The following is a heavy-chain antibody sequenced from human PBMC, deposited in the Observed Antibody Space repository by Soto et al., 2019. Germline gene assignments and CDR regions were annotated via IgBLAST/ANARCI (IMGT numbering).Heavy chain of an antibody. J-gene: IGHJ6*03. Sequence: SETLSLTCAVYGGSFSGYYWSWIRQPPGKGLEWIGEINHSGSTNYNPSLKSRVTISVDTSKNPFSLKLSSVTAADTAVYYCARSGFWSGYYMDVWGKGTTVTVSS. CDR1: GGSFSGYY. CDR2: INHSGST. D-gene: IGHD3-3*01. CDR3: ARSGFWSGYYMDV. V-gene: IGHV4-34*01.